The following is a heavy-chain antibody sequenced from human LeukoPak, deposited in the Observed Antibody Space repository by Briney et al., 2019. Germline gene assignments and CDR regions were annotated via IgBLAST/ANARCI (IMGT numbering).Heavy chain of an antibody. CDR2: IYYSGST. CDR1: GGSISSSSYY. Sequence: SETLSLTCTVSGGSISSSSYYWGWIRQPPGKGLEWIGSIYYSGSTYYNPSLKSRVTISVDKSKNQFSLKLNSVTAADTAVYYCARSARAYYGDPYWYFDLWGRGTLVTVSS. D-gene: IGHD4-17*01. V-gene: IGHV4-39*07. CDR3: ARSARAYYGDPYWYFDL. J-gene: IGHJ2*01.